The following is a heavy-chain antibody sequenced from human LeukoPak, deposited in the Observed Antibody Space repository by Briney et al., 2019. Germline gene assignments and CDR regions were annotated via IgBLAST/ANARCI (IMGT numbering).Heavy chain of an antibody. D-gene: IGHD2-8*02. J-gene: IGHJ4*02. CDR3: ATYRQVLLPFES. CDR2: IFPSGGEI. CDR1: GFTFSSYA. V-gene: IGHV3-23*01. Sequence: GGSLRLSCAASGFTFSSYAMSWVRQAPGKGLEWVSSIFPSGGEIHYADSVRGRVTISRDNSKSTLSLQMNSLRAEDTAIYYCATYRQVLLPFESWGQGTLVTVSS.